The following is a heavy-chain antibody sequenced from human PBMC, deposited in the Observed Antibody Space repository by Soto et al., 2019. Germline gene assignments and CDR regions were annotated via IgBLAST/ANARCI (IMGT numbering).Heavy chain of an antibody. D-gene: IGHD6-6*01. J-gene: IGHJ4*02. CDR1: GFTFSSYG. Sequence: QVQLVESGGGVVQPGRSLRLSCAASGFTFSSYGMHWVRQAPGKGLEWVAVISYDGSNKYYADSVKGRFTISRDNSKNTLYLQMNSLRAEDTAVYYCAKTSSSSEVYWGQGTLVTVSS. CDR3: AKTSSSSEVY. CDR2: ISYDGSNK. V-gene: IGHV3-30*18.